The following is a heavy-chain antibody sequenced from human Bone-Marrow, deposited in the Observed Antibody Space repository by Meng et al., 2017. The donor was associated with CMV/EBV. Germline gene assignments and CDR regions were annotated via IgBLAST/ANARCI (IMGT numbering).Heavy chain of an antibody. V-gene: IGHV1-8*01. J-gene: IGHJ6*02. CDR3: ARVAIFGYYYYGMDV. CDR1: GYTFTSYD. D-gene: IGHD3-3*01. Sequence: ASVKVSCKASGYTFTSYDINWVRQATGQGLEWMGWMNPNSGNTGYAQRFQGRVTMTRNTSISTAYMELSSLRSEDTAVYYCARVAIFGYYYYGMDVWGQGTTVTVSS. CDR2: MNPNSGNT.